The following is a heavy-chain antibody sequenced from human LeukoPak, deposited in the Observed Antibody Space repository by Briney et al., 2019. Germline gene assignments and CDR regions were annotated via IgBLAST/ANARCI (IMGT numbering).Heavy chain of an antibody. CDR3: ARVVDCSSTSCYRVLGYMDV. Sequence: GGSLRLSCEVSGFTFSNYWMMWVRQAPGKGLEWVASIDEDGSETNYVDSVTGRFTVSRDHAKNSLFLQMNSLRAEDTAVYYCARVVDCSSTSCYRVLGYMDVWGKGTTVTISS. D-gene: IGHD2-2*01. CDR2: IDEDGSET. V-gene: IGHV3-7*04. CDR1: GFTFSNYW. J-gene: IGHJ6*03.